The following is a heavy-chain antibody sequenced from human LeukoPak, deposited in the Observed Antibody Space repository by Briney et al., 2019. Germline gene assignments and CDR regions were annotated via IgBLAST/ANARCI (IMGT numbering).Heavy chain of an antibody. D-gene: IGHD4-11*01. CDR2: ISAGGGVT. J-gene: IGHJ4*02. V-gene: IGHV3-23*01. Sequence: GGSLRLSCAVSGFTFSNYAMVWVRQAPGKGLDWVSSISAGGGVTSNADSVKGRFTISRDNSKNTLYLQMNSLRAEDTAVYYCAKDPDDYRDPANYYFDYWGQGTLVTVSS. CDR3: AKDPDDYRDPANYYFDY. CDR1: GFTFSNYA.